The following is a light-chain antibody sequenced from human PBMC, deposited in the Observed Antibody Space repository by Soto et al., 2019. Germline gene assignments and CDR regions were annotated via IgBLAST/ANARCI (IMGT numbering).Light chain of an antibody. V-gene: IGLV1-44*01. CDR2: SNN. J-gene: IGLJ1*01. Sequence: QSVLTQPPSVSGTPGQRVSISCSGIWSNIGRNSVSWYHHLPGTAPKLLIYSNNQRPSGVTGRFSGSKSGTSASLAISGRQSEDEADYYCCSYAGSLYVFGTGTKVTVL. CDR1: WSNIGRNS. CDR3: CSYAGSLYV.